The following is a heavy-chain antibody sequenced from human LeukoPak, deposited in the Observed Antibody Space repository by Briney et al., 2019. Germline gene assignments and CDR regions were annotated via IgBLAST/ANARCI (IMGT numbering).Heavy chain of an antibody. D-gene: IGHD1-26*01. Sequence: ASVKVSCQVSGYTLTELSMHWVRQAPGKGLEWMGGFDPEDGETIYAQKFQGRVTMTEDTSTETDYMELSSMRSEDTAVYYCATDRKWELVPFDYWGQGTLVSVSS. CDR1: GYTLTELS. CDR3: ATDRKWELVPFDY. CDR2: FDPEDGET. V-gene: IGHV1-24*01. J-gene: IGHJ4*02.